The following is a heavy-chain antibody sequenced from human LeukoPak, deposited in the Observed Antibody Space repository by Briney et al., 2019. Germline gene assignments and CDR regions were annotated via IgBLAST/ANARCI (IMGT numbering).Heavy chain of an antibody. V-gene: IGHV4-4*07. D-gene: IGHD3-22*01. J-gene: IGHJ4*02. Sequence: PSETLSLTCTVSRGSISTFYWSWIRQPAGKGLEWIGRIYTRGSTNYNPSLKSRVTMSVDTSMKQFSLKLSSVTAADTAVYYCARGRDSSGYEYYFDYWGQGTLVTVSS. CDR2: IYTRGST. CDR1: RGSISTFY. CDR3: ARGRDSSGYEYYFDY.